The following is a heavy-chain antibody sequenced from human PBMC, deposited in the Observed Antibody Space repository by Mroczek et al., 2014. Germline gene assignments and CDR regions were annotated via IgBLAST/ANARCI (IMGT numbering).Heavy chain of an antibody. V-gene: IGHV1-2*02. CDR2: INPNSGGT. J-gene: IGHJ4*02. D-gene: IGHD2-2*01. CDR1: GYTFTGYY. Sequence: QVQLQESGAEVKKPGASVKVSCKASGYTFTGYYMHWVRQAPGQGLEWMGWINPNSGGTNYAQKFQGRVTMTRDTSISTAYMELSRLRSDDTAVYYCARSIWEYCSSTSCSYFDYWGQGTPGHPSPQ. CDR3: ARSIWEYCSSTSCSYFDY.